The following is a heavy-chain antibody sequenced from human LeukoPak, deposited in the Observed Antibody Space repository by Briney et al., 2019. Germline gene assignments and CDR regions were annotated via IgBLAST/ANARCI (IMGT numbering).Heavy chain of an antibody. CDR3: ARGPYSSSWLGQVWDFDI. J-gene: IGHJ3*02. D-gene: IGHD6-13*01. CDR1: GGSFSGYY. Sequence: KASETLSLTCAVYGGSFSGYYWSWIRQPPGKGLEWIGEINHSGSTNYNPSLKSRVTISVDTSKNQFSLKLSSVTAADTAVYYCARGPYSSSWLGQVWDFDIWGQGTMVTVSS. V-gene: IGHV4-34*01. CDR2: INHSGST.